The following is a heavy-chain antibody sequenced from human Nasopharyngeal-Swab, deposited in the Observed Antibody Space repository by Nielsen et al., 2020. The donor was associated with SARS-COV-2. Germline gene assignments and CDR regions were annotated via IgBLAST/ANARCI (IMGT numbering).Heavy chain of an antibody. V-gene: IGHV3-53*01. CDR3: ARGAYDSSGYFWDY. Sequence: VRQMPGKGPEWVSVIYSGGSTYSADSMKGRVTIPRDNSKNTLYLQMNSLRAEDTAVYYCARGAYDSSGYFWDYWGQGTLVTVSS. CDR2: IYSGGST. J-gene: IGHJ4*02. D-gene: IGHD3-22*01.